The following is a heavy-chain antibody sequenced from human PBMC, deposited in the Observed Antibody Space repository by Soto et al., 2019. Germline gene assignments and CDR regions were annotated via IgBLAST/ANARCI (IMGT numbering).Heavy chain of an antibody. CDR2: IVVGSGNT. J-gene: IGHJ4*02. CDR1: GFTVTSSA. Sequence: ASVKVSCKASGFTVTSSAVQWVRQARGQRLEWIGWIVVGSGNTNYAQKFQERVTITRDMSTSTAYMELSSLRSQDTAVYYCAAAPYYYDSSGLYDYWGQGTLVTVSS. D-gene: IGHD3-22*01. CDR3: AAAPYYYDSSGLYDY. V-gene: IGHV1-58*01.